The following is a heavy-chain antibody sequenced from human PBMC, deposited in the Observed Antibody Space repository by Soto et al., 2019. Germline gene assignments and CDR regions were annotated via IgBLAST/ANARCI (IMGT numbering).Heavy chain of an antibody. Sequence: QVQLQESGPGLVKASETLSLTCTVSGASISSYCWNWVRQSPGKGLEYIGYIYYSGTTYYTPSLRGRVTISVDTSKKQFSLKLNSVTAADTAVYYCGAYDSGGYIWGQGTLVSVSS. D-gene: IGHD3-22*01. CDR2: IYYSGTT. CDR3: GAYDSGGYI. J-gene: IGHJ4*02. CDR1: GASISSYC. V-gene: IGHV4-59*08.